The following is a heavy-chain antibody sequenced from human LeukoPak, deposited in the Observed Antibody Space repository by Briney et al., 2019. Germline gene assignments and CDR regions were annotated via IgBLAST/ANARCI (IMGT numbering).Heavy chain of an antibody. CDR2: IYSGGST. D-gene: IGHD3-22*01. V-gene: IGHV3-53*01. J-gene: IGHJ3*02. Sequence: GGSLILSCAASGFTVSSNYMSWVRQAPGKGLEWVSVIYSGGSTYYADSVKGRFTISRDNSKNTLYLQMNSLRAEDTAVYYCARDLPYYYDSSGYGAFDIWGQGTMVTVSS. CDR3: ARDLPYYYDSSGYGAFDI. CDR1: GFTVSSNY.